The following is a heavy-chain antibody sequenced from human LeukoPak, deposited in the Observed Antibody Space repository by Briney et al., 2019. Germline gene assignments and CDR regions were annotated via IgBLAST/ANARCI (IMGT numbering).Heavy chain of an antibody. D-gene: IGHD5-18*01. V-gene: IGHV3-30*02. Sequence: GGSLRLSCAASGFTFSSYGMHWVRQAPGKGLEWVAFIRYDGSNKCYADSVKGRFTISRDSSKNTLYLQMNSLRAEDTAVYYCAKETAGYSYGYSSWGQGTLVTVSS. CDR1: GFTFSSYG. CDR3: AKETAGYSYGYSS. J-gene: IGHJ4*02. CDR2: IRYDGSNK.